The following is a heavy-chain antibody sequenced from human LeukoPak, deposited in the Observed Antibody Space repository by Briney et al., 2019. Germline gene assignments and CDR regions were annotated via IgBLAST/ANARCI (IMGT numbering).Heavy chain of an antibody. Sequence: GGSLRLSCAASGFTFSSYDMHWVRQATGKGLEWVSGIGTAGDIYYSGSVKGRFTISRENAKNSLYLQMNSLRAGDTAVYYCARGSGYSYVDYWGQGTLVTASS. CDR2: IGTAGDI. J-gene: IGHJ4*02. V-gene: IGHV3-13*01. CDR3: ARGSGYSYVDY. D-gene: IGHD5-18*01. CDR1: GFTFSSYD.